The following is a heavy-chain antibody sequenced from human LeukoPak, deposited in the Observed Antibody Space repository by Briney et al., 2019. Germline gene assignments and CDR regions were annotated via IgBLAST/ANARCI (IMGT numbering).Heavy chain of an antibody. V-gene: IGHV3-48*03. D-gene: IGHD3-22*01. CDR1: GFTFSIYE. Sequence: GGSLTLSCAASGFTFSIYEMNWVRQAPGKGREWVSYISSSSSTINYAEAVKGRFTITRDNSKDSLYLQMNIQRDEDKAVYYGAKDSYSRTGYYILFDFEGQGNLATV. J-gene: IGHJ4*02. CDR2: ISSSSSTI. CDR3: AKDSYSRTGYYILFDF.